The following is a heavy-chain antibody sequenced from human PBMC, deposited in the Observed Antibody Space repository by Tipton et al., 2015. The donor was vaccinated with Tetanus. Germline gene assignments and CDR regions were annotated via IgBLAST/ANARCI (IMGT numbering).Heavy chain of an antibody. CDR1: GGSISSFY. J-gene: IGHJ4*02. Sequence: TLSLTCTVSGGSISSFYWSWIRQSPGRGLEWIGYIYYTGNTNYNPSLKSRVTISADTTKKQFSLNLRSVTAADTAVYYCAGLPVGGGYSAHHYFLHLGQGTLVTVSS. V-gene: IGHV4-59*01. D-gene: IGHD4-23*01. CDR2: IYYTGNT. CDR3: AGLPVGGGYSAHHYFLH.